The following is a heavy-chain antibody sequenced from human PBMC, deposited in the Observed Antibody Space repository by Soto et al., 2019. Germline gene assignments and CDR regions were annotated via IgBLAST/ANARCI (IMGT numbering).Heavy chain of an antibody. V-gene: IGHV3-11*06. CDR3: ARKAWYSSGRNDAFDI. D-gene: IGHD6-19*01. J-gene: IGHJ3*02. CDR2: ISSSSSYT. CDR1: GFTFSDYY. Sequence: QVQLVESGGGLVQPGGSLRLSCAASGFTFSDYYMSWIRQAPGKGLEWVSYISSSSSYTNYAESVKGRFTISRDNAKNSLYLQMNSLRAEDTAVYYCARKAWYSSGRNDAFDIWGQGTMVTVSS.